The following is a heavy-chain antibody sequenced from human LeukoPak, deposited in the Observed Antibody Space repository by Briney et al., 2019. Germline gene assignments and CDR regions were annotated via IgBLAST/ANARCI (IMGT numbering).Heavy chain of an antibody. D-gene: IGHD3-10*02. CDR1: GFTFSSYA. CDR3: AELGITMIGGV. Sequence: GGSLRLSCAASGFTFSSYAMNWVRQAPGKGLEWVSLIYSGGSTYYADSVRGRFTISRDNSKSTLSLQMNSLRAEDTAVYYCAELGITMIGGVWGKGTTVTISS. V-gene: IGHV3-23*03. J-gene: IGHJ6*04. CDR2: IYSGGST.